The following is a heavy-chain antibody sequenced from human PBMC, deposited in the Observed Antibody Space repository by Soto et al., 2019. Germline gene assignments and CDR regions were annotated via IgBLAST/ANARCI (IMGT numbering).Heavy chain of an antibody. V-gene: IGHV3-21*01. D-gene: IGHD2-2*01. CDR2: ISSSSSYI. Sequence: GGSLRLSCAASGFTFSSYSMNWVRQAPGKGLEWASSISSSSSYIYYADSVKGRFTISRDNAKNSLYLQMNSLRAEDTAVYYCARECSTSCYPNYYYYGMDVWGQGTTVTVSS. CDR1: GFTFSSYS. J-gene: IGHJ6*02. CDR3: ARECSTSCYPNYYYYGMDV.